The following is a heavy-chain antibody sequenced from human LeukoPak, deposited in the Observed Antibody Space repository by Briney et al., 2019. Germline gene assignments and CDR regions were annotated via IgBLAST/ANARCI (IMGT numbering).Heavy chain of an antibody. Sequence: PGGSLRLSCAASGFTFNKYWVCWVRQAPGKGLEWVANIKQDGSETNYVDSMKGRFTISRDNSRNSLYLQMNSLRAEDTAVYYCATTTRSSSWDYWGQGTLVTVSS. CDR2: IKQDGSET. J-gene: IGHJ4*02. V-gene: IGHV3-7*01. CDR3: ATTTRSSSWDY. CDR1: GFTFNKYW. D-gene: IGHD2-2*01.